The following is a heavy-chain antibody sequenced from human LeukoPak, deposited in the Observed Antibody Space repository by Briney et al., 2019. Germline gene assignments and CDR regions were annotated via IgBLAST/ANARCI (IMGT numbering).Heavy chain of an antibody. CDR3: ARDNDFTNYY. D-gene: IGHD4-11*01. V-gene: IGHV3-23*01. CDR1: GFTSRFLG. Sequence: GGSLRLSCTYSGFTSRFLGMSWIRQAPGKGLEWVSGTSASGGSEYYADSVRGRFTISRDTSKNVLFLQMNSLRAEDTAIYYCARDNDFTNYYWGQGTLVTVSS. J-gene: IGHJ4*02. CDR2: TSASGGSE.